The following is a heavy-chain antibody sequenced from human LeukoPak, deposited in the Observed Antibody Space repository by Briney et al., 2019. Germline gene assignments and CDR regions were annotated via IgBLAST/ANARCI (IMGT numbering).Heavy chain of an antibody. Sequence: PGGSLRLSCAASGFTFSSYAMSWVRQAPGKGLEWVSAISGSGGSTYYADSVMGRFTISRDNTKNTLYLQMNSLRAEDTAVYYCAKDQSPFYYYGSGSGNLFDYWGQGTLVTVSS. D-gene: IGHD3-10*01. V-gene: IGHV3-23*01. CDR3: AKDQSPFYYYGSGSGNLFDY. CDR2: ISGSGGST. CDR1: GFTFSSYA. J-gene: IGHJ4*02.